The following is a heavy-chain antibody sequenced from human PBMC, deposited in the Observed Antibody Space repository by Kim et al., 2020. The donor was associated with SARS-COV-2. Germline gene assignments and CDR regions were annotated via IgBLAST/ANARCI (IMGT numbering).Heavy chain of an antibody. CDR1: AYTFTSYY. CDR3: ARDVYGFDAFDS. D-gene: IGHD4-17*01. CDR2: INPSGRSP. Sequence: ASVKVSCKASAYTFTSYYMHWVRQAPGQGIEWMGIINPSGRSPSYAQNFQVRVTMTRDTSTSTAYMELSSLRSEVTAVSYCARDVYGFDAFDSWGQGTM. V-gene: IGHV1-46*01. J-gene: IGHJ3*02.